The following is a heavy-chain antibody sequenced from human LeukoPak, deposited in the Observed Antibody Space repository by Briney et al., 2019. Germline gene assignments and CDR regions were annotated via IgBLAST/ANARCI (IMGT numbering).Heavy chain of an antibody. J-gene: IGHJ4*02. V-gene: IGHV4-31*03. CDR3: AREGHDYGAY. CDR1: GGSISSGGYY. D-gene: IGHD4-17*01. Sequence: SETLSLTCTVSGGSISSGGYYWSWIRQHPGKGLEWIGYIYYSGSTYYNPSLKSRVTISVDTSKNQFSLKLSSATAADTAVYYCAREGHDYGAYWGQGTLVTVSS. CDR2: IYYSGST.